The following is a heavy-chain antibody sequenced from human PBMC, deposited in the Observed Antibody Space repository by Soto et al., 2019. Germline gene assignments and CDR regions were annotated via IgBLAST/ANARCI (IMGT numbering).Heavy chain of an antibody. D-gene: IGHD3-16*01. V-gene: IGHV4-30-4*01. CDR1: GDSMNSGDYY. CDR2: IDNGRNS. CDR3: GSAYRTSPYSMDA. Sequence: QVQLQESGPGLVKPSQTLSLTCTVSGDSMNSGDYYWNWMRQSPGKGLEWIGPIDNGRNSYQSQSLKDRSTMSVGTSQNQFCLRLTSVPVADTVINYCGSAYRTSPYSMDAWGQGTSVTVSS. J-gene: IGHJ6*02.